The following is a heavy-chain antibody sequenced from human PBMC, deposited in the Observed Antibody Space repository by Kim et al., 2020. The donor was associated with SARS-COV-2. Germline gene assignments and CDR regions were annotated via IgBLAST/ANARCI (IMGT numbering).Heavy chain of an antibody. V-gene: IGHV6-1*01. CDR2: TYYRSKWYN. CDR1: GDSVSSNSAA. CDR3: AREGRYDILTGYVDY. J-gene: IGHJ4*02. Sequence: TLSLTCAIPGDSVSSNSAAWNWIRQSPSRGLEWLGRTYYRSKWYNDYAVSVKSRITINPDTSKNQFSLQLNSVTPEDTAVYYCAREGRYDILTGYVDYWGQGTLVTVSS. D-gene: IGHD3-9*01.